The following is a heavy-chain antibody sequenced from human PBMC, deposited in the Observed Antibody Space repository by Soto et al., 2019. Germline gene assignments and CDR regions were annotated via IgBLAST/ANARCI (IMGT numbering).Heavy chain of an antibody. J-gene: IGHJ3*02. CDR2: IYHSGST. CDR3: ARGQNGADPTDAFDI. V-gene: IGHV4-38-2*01. D-gene: IGHD4-17*01. Sequence: SETLSLTCAVSGYSISSGYYWGWIRQPPGKGLEWIGSIYHSGSTYYNPSLKSRVTISVDTSKNQFSLKLSSVTAADTAVYYCARGQNGADPTDAFDIWGQGTMVTVSS. CDR1: GYSISSGYY.